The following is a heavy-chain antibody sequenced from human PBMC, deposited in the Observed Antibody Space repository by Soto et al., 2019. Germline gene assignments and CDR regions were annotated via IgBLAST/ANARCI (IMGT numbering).Heavy chain of an antibody. Sequence: PSETLSLTCTVSGGSISSYYWSWIRQPPGKGLEWIGYIYYSGSTNYNPSLKSRVTISVGTSKNQFSLKLSSVTAADTAVYYCARDRATAFGFDPWGQGTLVTVSS. CDR3: ARDRATAFGFDP. CDR2: IYYSGST. D-gene: IGHD5-18*01. CDR1: GGSISSYY. J-gene: IGHJ5*02. V-gene: IGHV4-59*01.